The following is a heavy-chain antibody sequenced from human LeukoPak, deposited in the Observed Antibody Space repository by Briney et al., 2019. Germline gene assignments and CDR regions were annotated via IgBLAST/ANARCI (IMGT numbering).Heavy chain of an antibody. Sequence: SETLSLTCTVSGGSISSSSYYWGWIRQPPGKGLEWIGSIYYSGSTYYNPSLKSRVTISVDTSKNQFSLKLSSVTAADTAVYYCAGGSGSSGDAFDIWGQGTMVTVSS. CDR3: AGGSGSSGDAFDI. CDR2: IYYSGST. CDR1: GGSISSSSYY. D-gene: IGHD1-26*01. J-gene: IGHJ3*02. V-gene: IGHV4-39*07.